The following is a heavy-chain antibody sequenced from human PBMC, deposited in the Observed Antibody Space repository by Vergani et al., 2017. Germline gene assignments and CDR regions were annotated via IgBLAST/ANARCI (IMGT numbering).Heavy chain of an antibody. CDR2: INPIFGTA. CDR1: GYTFTGYY. D-gene: IGHD1-26*01. CDR3: ARVGGSYGFDP. V-gene: IGHV1-69*01. J-gene: IGHJ5*02. Sequence: QVQLVQSGAEVKKPGASVKVSCKASGYTFTGYYMHWVRQAPGQGLEWMGWINPIFGTANYAQKFQGRVTITAAESTSTAYMELSSLRSEDTAVYYCARVGGSYGFDPWGQGTLVTVSS.